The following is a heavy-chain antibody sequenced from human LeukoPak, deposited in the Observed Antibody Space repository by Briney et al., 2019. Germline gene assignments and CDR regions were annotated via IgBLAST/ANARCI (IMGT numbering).Heavy chain of an antibody. CDR3: ARGGVDTGLRVIYYYYGMDV. Sequence: ASVTVSCKASGYTFTSYDINWVRQATGQGLEWMGWMNPNSGNTGYAQKFQGRGTMTRNTSISTANMELSSLRSEDTAVYYCARGGVDTGLRVIYYYYGMDVWGQGTTVTVSS. D-gene: IGHD5-12*01. CDR2: MNPNSGNT. CDR1: GYTFTSYD. V-gene: IGHV1-8*01. J-gene: IGHJ6*02.